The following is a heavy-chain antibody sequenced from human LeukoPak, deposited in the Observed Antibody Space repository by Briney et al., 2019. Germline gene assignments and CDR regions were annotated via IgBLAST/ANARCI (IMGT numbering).Heavy chain of an antibody. Sequence: PGRSLRLSCAASGFTFSSYAMHWVRQAPGKGLEWVAVISYDGSNKYYADSVKGRFTISRDNSKNTLYLQMNSLRAEDTAVYYCARARPGASSRIAAAGRYFDYWGQGTLVTVSS. CDR2: ISYDGSNK. D-gene: IGHD6-13*01. CDR1: GFTFSSYA. V-gene: IGHV3-30*04. CDR3: ARARPGASSRIAAAGRYFDY. J-gene: IGHJ4*02.